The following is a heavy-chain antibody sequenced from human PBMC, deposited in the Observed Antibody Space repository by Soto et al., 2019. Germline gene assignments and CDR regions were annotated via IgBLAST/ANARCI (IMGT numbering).Heavy chain of an antibody. CDR1: GYPFTSYG. V-gene: IGHV1-18*01. CDR3: ARDLGREWLNNFDQ. CDR2: ISAYNGNT. D-gene: IGHD5-12*01. Sequence: GXAVKVSCKASGYPFTSYGIIWVRQAPGQGLEWMGWISAYNGNTNYAQKLQGRVTMTTDTSTSTAYMELRSLRSDDTAVYYCARDLGREWLNNFDQWGQGTLVTVSS. J-gene: IGHJ4*02.